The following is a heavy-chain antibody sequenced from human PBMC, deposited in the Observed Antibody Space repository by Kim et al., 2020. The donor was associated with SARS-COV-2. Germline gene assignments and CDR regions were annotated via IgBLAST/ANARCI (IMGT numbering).Heavy chain of an antibody. CDR3: ARHPLGKRFIVVVTAIPGHFDY. CDR2: IYYSGST. V-gene: IGHV4-39*01. J-gene: IGHJ4*02. Sequence: SETLSLTCTVSGGSISSSSYYWGWIRQPPGKGLEWIGSIYYSGSTYYNQSLKSRVTISVDTSKNQFSLKLSSVTAADTAVYYCARHPLGKRFIVVVTAIPGHFDYWGQGTLVTVSS. CDR1: GGSISSSSYY. D-gene: IGHD2-21*02.